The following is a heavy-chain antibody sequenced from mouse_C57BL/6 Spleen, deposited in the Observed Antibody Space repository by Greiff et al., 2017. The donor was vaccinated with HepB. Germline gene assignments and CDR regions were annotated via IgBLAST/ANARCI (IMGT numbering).Heavy chain of an antibody. CDR3: ARSPYDYYAMDY. J-gene: IGHJ4*01. V-gene: IGHV3-6*01. CDR1: GYSITSGYY. CDR2: ISYDGSN. Sequence: EVKLVESGPGLVKPSQSLSLTCSVTGYSITSGYYWNWIRQFPGNKLEWMGYISYDGSNNYNPSLKNRISITRDTSKNQFFLKLNSVTTEDTATYYCARSPYDYYAMDYWGQGTSVTVSS.